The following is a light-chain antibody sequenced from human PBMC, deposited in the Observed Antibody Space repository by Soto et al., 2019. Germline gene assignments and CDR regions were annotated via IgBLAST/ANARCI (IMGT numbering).Light chain of an antibody. V-gene: IGKV1-39*01. CDR2: AAS. J-gene: IGKJ3*01. CDR3: QQSYSPLFT. CDR1: QSISNY. Sequence: DIQMTQSPSSLSASVGDRVTITCRASQSISNYLNWYQQKPGKVPKLLIYAASNLQSGVPSRFSGSGSGTDFTLTISSLQPEDFATYYCQQSYSPLFTFGPGTKVDIK.